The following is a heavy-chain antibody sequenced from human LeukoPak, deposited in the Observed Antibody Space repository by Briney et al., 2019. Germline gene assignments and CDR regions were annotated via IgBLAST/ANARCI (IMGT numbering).Heavy chain of an antibody. J-gene: IGHJ4*02. CDR1: GYTFNNYG. D-gene: IGHD3-22*01. CDR2: VSPYNGNT. Sequence: ASVKVSCKASGYTFNNYGISWVRQVPGQGLEWMGWVSPYNGNTKFAQKFQGRVTVTTETSTSTAYMELRSLRSDDTAVYYCARSIGYYYDSSGYFAYYFDYWGQGTLVTVSS. CDR3: ARSIGYYYDSSGYFAYYFDY. V-gene: IGHV1-18*01.